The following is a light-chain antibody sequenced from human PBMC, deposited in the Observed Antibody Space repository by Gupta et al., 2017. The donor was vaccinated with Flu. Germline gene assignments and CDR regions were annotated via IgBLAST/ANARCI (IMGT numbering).Light chain of an antibody. CDR3: KQDKNWPPIT. CDR2: DAS. J-gene: IGKJ5*01. V-gene: IGKV3-15*01. Sequence: ATLYLSPGARATRSCVVWQSVSSNLRWSQQKPGQSPRLLIYDASPRDSGVPARFSGSGSGTEFTLTISRLQSEDFAVYYCKQDKNWPPITFGRGTRLEIK. CDR1: QSVSSN.